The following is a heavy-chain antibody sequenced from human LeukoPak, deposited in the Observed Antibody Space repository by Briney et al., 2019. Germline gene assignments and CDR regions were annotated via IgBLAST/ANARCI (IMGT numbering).Heavy chain of an antibody. D-gene: IGHD5-12*01. J-gene: IGHJ3*02. V-gene: IGHV3-21*01. Sequence: KPGGSLRLSCAASGFTFSSYSMNWVRQAPGKGLEWVSSVTSRSSFIYSADSVKGRFPTSRDNAKSSLYLQMNSLRAEDTAVYYCARSYSGYAFDAFDIWGRGTMVTASS. CDR3: ARSYSGYAFDAFDI. CDR1: GFTFSSYS. CDR2: VTSRSSFI.